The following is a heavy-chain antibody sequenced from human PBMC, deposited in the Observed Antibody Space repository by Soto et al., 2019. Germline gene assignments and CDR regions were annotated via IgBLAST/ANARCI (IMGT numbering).Heavy chain of an antibody. D-gene: IGHD3-10*01. CDR1: GASISSGDYY. J-gene: IGHJ6*02. CDR3: ARDLRFREFYVMDF. V-gene: IGHV4-30-4*01. Sequence: SETLSLTCNVSGASISSGDYYWSWIRQPPGKGLEWIGYIYFSESTSYNPSLKSRVTISGDKSENHFSLKLSSVTAADTAVYYCARDLRFREFYVMDFWAQGTTDTVS. CDR2: IYFSEST.